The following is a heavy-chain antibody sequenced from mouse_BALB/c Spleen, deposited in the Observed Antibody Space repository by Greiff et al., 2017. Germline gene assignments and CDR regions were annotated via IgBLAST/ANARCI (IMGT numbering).Heavy chain of an antibody. D-gene: IGHD1-1*01. CDR1: GFTFSSYA. CDR2: ISSGGSYT. Sequence: EVKLVESGGGLVKPGGSLKLSCAASGFTFSSYAMSWVRQSPEKRLEWVAEISSGGSYTYYPDTVTGRFTISRDNAKNTLYLEMSSLRSEDMAMYYCAHHYYGSSLFAYWGQGTLVTVSA. CDR3: AHHYYGSSLFAY. J-gene: IGHJ3*01. V-gene: IGHV5-9-4*01.